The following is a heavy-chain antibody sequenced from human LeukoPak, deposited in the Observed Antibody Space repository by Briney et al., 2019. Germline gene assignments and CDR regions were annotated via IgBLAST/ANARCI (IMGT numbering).Heavy chain of an antibody. CDR1: RGSFIGYY. D-gene: IGHD2-21*02. V-gene: IGHV4-34*01. Sequence: PSETLSLTCAVYRGSFIGYYWSWIRQPPGKGLEWIGEINHSGSTNYNPSLKSRVTISVDTSKNQFSLKLSSVTAADTAVYYCASRPPCCGGDCYPYYFDYWGQGTLVTVSS. CDR2: INHSGST. CDR3: ASRPPCCGGDCYPYYFDY. J-gene: IGHJ4*02.